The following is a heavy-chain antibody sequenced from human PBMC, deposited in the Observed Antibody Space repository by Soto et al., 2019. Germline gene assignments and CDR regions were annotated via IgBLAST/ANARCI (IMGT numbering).Heavy chain of an antibody. CDR2: IYTSGST. V-gene: IGHV4-4*07. CDR1: GGSISSYY. Sequence: QVQLQESGPGLVKPSETLSLTCTVSGGSISSYYWSWIRQPAGKGLEWIGRIYTSGSTNYNPSLKSRVTMAVDTSKNQFSLKLSSVTAADTAVYYCARETVRGVNYYYYGMDVWGQGTTVTVSS. CDR3: ARETVRGVNYYYYGMDV. J-gene: IGHJ6*02. D-gene: IGHD3-10*01.